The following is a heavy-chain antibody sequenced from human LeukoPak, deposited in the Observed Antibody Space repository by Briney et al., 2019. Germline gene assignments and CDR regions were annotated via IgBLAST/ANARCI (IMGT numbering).Heavy chain of an antibody. Sequence: KPSETLSLTRTGSGGSISCYYWSWIRQPPGKGPEVIGYIYYSGSTNYNPSLKSRVTISVDTSKNQFSLKLSSVTAADTAVYYCASTLGYCSGGSCYPSFDYWGQGTLATVSS. CDR2: IYYSGST. V-gene: IGHV4-59*01. J-gene: IGHJ4*02. D-gene: IGHD2-15*01. CDR1: GGSISCYY. CDR3: ASTLGYCSGGSCYPSFDY.